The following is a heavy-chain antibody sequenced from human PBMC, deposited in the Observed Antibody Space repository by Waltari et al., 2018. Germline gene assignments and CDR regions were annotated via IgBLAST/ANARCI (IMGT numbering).Heavy chain of an antibody. V-gene: IGHV3-23*01. J-gene: IGHJ4*02. CDR3: ARYISRGRELMS. CDR2: VSGKSDFT. D-gene: IGHD1-7*01. CDR1: GFAFGSYA. Sequence: EVQLLEAGGGLVEPGGSLRLSCVASGFAFGSYAMTWVRQAPGKGLEWVSVVSGKSDFTNYADSVKGRFTISRDNSKNTLYLQMNSLRVEDAALYYCARYISRGRELMSWGQGTLVTVSS.